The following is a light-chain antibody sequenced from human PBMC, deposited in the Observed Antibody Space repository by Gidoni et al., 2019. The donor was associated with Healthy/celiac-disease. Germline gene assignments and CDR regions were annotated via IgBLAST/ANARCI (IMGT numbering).Light chain of an antibody. Sequence: EIVLTQSPATLSLSPGERATLSCRASQSVSSYVACYQQKPGQAPRLLIHDASNRATGIPARFSGSGSGTDFTLTISSLEPEDFAVYYCQQRSNWPTFGGGTKVEIK. CDR2: DAS. CDR1: QSVSSY. V-gene: IGKV3-11*01. J-gene: IGKJ4*01. CDR3: QQRSNWPT.